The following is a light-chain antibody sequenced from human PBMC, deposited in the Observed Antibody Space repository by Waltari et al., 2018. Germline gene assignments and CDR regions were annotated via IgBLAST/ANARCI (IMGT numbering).Light chain of an antibody. CDR3: QQYNNWPPLT. J-gene: IGKJ4*01. CDR2: GAS. Sequence: EIVMTQSPATLSVSPGDRAPLSCRASQSVSSNLAWYQQKPGQAPRLLIYGASTRATGIPARFSGSGSGTEFTLTISSLQSEDFAVYYCQQYNNWPPLTFGGGTKVEIK. V-gene: IGKV3-15*01. CDR1: QSVSSN.